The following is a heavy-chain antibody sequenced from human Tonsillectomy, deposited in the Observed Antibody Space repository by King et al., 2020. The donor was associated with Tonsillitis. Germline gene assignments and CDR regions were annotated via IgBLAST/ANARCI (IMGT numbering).Heavy chain of an antibody. D-gene: IGHD2-21*01. CDR2: IKQDGSEI. CDR1: GFTLGSYW. V-gene: IGHV3-7*04. CDR3: ARDSEYNGYSYCYFDL. Sequence: VKLVESGGGLVQPGGSLRLSCAASGFTLGSYWMSWVRQAPGKGLEWVANIKQDGSEIFYVDSVEGRFTISRDNAKNSLFLQMNSLRAEDTAVYYCARDSEYNGYSYCYFDLWARGTLVTVFS. J-gene: IGHJ2*01.